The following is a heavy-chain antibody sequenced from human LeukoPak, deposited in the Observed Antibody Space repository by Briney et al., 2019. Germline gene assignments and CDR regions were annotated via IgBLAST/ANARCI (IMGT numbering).Heavy chain of an antibody. V-gene: IGHV4-59*08. CDR1: GGSISSYY. Sequence: SETLSLTCTVSGGSISSYYWSWIRQPPGKGLEWIGYIYYSGSTNYNPSLKSRVTISVDTSKNQFSLKLSSVTAADTAVYHCARGTYYDFWSGYYTPNWFDPWGQGTLVTVSS. CDR3: ARGTYYDFWSGYYTPNWFDP. CDR2: IYYSGST. J-gene: IGHJ5*02. D-gene: IGHD3-3*01.